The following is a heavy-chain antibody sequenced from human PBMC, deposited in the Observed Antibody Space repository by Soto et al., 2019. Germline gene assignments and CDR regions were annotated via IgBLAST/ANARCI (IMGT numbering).Heavy chain of an antibody. CDR3: ARDYRGYNYGPLDN. CDR2: IPFDGRSQ. J-gene: IGHJ4*02. Sequence: PGGSLRLSCTASGFTFNNDGFHWVRQAPGKGLEWVALIPFDGRSQYYGDSVKGRFIVSRDNSKNTVYLEMNNLETEDTAVYYCARDYRGYNYGPLDNWGQGVLVTVS. V-gene: IGHV3-30*03. D-gene: IGHD5-18*01. CDR1: GFTFNNDG.